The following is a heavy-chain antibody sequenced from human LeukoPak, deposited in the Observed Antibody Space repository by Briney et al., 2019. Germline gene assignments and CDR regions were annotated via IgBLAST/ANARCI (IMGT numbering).Heavy chain of an antibody. CDR1: GYTFTDYY. CDR3: ARVGPTSYFDY. V-gene: IGHV1-2*06. J-gene: IGHJ4*02. CDR2: VNPDTGGT. Sequence: ASVKVSCKASGYTFTDYYVHWVQQAPGQGLEWMGRVNPDTGGTNYAQKFQGRVTMTRDTSINTAYMELSRLTPDDTAIYYCARVGPTSYFDYWGQGTLVNVSS.